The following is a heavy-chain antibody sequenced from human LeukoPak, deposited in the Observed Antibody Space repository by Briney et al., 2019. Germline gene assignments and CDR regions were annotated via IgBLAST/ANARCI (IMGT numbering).Heavy chain of an antibody. CDR2: T. J-gene: IGHJ5*02. D-gene: IGHD1-7*01. CDR3: ARAAKGGTTFLYFDP. Sequence: SETLSLTCTVSGGSFSSYYWSWIRQPPGRGLEWIGSTNYSPSLKSRVTISLDTSKAQISLKLGSVTAADTAVYYCARAAKGGTTFLYFDPWGQGILVTVS. CDR1: GGSFSSYY. V-gene: IGHV4-59*01.